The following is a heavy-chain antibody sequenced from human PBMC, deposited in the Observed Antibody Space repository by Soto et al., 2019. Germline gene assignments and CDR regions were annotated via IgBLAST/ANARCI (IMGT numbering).Heavy chain of an antibody. D-gene: IGHD3-16*01. V-gene: IGHV3-30*18. CDR1: GFTFSSYG. CDR2: ISYDGSNK. Sequence: GGSLRLSCAASGFTFSSYGMHWVRQAPGKGLEWVAVISYDGSNKYYADSVKGRFTISRDNSKNTLYLQMNSLRAEDTAVYYCAKGGHIDFCGPGTLVTVSS. CDR3: AKGGHIDF. J-gene: IGHJ4*02.